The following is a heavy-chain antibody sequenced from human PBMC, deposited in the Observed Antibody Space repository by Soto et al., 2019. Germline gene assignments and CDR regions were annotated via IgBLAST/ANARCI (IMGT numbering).Heavy chain of an antibody. V-gene: IGHV1-18*01. CDR2: ISAYNGNT. Sequence: ASVKVSCKASVYTFTSYGISWVRQAPGQGLEWMGWISAYNGNTNYAQKLQGRVTMTTDTSTSTAYMELRSLRSDDTAVYYCARSPEITYYYDSSGYYLGYWGQGTLVTVSS. D-gene: IGHD3-22*01. J-gene: IGHJ4*02. CDR1: VYTFTSYG. CDR3: ARSPEITYYYDSSGYYLGY.